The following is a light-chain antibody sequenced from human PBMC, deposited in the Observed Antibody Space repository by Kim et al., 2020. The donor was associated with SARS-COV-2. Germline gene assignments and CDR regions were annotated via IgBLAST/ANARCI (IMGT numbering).Light chain of an antibody. CDR2: TTS. CDR1: QSITNY. J-gene: IGKJ5*01. CDR3: EQTYSTPT. Sequence: SASVGDRVTITCRASQSITNYLKWDQQKPGKAPKVLIYTTSSLQSGVPSRFSGSGSGTDFTLTISSLQPEDFATYYCEQTYSTPTFGQGTRLEIK. V-gene: IGKV1-39*01.